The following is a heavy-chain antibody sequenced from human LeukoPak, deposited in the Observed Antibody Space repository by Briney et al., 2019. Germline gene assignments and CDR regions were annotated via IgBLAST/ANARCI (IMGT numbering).Heavy chain of an antibody. Sequence: SETLSLTCAVYGGSFSGYYWSWIRQPPGKGLEWIGEINHSGSTNYNPSLKSRVTISVDTSKNQFSLKLSSVTAADTAVYYCARVTITMVRGVRAPRRNWFDPWGQGTLVTVSS. CDR2: INHSGST. CDR3: ARVTITMVRGVRAPRRNWFDP. CDR1: GGSFSGYY. J-gene: IGHJ5*02. D-gene: IGHD3-10*01. V-gene: IGHV4-34*01.